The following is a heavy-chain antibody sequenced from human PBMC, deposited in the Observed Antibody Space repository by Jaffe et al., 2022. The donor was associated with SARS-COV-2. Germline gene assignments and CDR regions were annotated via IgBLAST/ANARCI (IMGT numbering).Heavy chain of an antibody. CDR1: GYTFTTFY. CDR3: ARESYTWYYFDQ. CDR2: INPSDGST. J-gene: IGHJ4*02. V-gene: IGHV1-46*01. D-gene: IGHD2-8*02. Sequence: QVQLVQSGAEVKKPGASVKVSCKASGYTFTTFYIHWVRQAPGQGLEWMGVINPSDGSTNSAQKFQGRVTMTRDTSTSTVYMELSSLRSEDTALYYCARESYTWYYFDQWAQGTLVTVSS.